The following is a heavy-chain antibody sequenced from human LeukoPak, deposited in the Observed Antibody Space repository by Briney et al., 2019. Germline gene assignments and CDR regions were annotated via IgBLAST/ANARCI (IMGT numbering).Heavy chain of an antibody. V-gene: IGHV4-31*03. Sequence: PSQTLSLTCTVSGGSISSGGYYWSWIRQHPGKGLEWIGYIYYSGSTYYNPSLKSRVTISVDTSKNQFSLKLSSVTAADTAVYYCARVGGRRITIFGVVTEAWFDPWGQGTLVTVSS. CDR3: ARVGGRRITIFGVVTEAWFDP. D-gene: IGHD3-3*01. J-gene: IGHJ5*02. CDR2: IYYSGST. CDR1: GGSISSGGYY.